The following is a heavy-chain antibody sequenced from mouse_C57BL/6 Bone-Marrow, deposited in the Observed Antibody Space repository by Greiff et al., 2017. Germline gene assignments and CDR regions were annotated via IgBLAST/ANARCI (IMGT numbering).Heavy chain of an antibody. Sequence: EVKVVESGGDLVKPGGSLKLSCAASGFTFSSYGMSWVRQTPDKRLEWVATISSGGSYTYYPDSVKGRFTISRDNAKNTLYLQMSSLKSEDTAMYYCARRAYGSSYFDVWGTGTTVTVSS. CDR1: GFTFSSYG. CDR2: ISSGGSYT. V-gene: IGHV5-6*02. J-gene: IGHJ1*03. D-gene: IGHD1-1*01. CDR3: ARRAYGSSYFDV.